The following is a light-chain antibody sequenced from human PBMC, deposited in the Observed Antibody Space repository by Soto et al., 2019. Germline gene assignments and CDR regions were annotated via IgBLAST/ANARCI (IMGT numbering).Light chain of an antibody. CDR3: QSHDSSLRVSV. CDR2: GNS. J-gene: IGLJ2*01. V-gene: IGLV1-40*01. CDR1: SSNIGAGYD. Sequence: QSVLTQPPSVSGAPGQRVTISCTGSSSNIGAGYDVHWYQQLPGTAPKLLIYGNSNRPSGVPDRFSGSKSGTSASLAITGLQAEDEADDYCQSHDSSLRVSVFGGGTKLTVL.